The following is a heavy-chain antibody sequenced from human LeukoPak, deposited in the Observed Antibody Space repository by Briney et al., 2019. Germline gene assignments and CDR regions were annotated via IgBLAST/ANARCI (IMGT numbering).Heavy chain of an antibody. CDR3: ARDSAVAGNFDY. Sequence: GGSLRLSCAASGFTFSDYYMSWIRQAPGKGLEWVSYISSSSSTIYYADSVKGQFTISRDNAKKSLYLQMNSLRAEDTAVYYCARDSAVAGNFDYWGQGTLVTVSS. V-gene: IGHV3-11*04. CDR1: GFTFSDYY. J-gene: IGHJ4*02. D-gene: IGHD6-19*01. CDR2: ISSSSSTI.